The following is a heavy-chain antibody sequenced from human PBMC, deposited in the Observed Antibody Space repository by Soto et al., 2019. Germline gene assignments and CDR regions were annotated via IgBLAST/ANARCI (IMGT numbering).Heavy chain of an antibody. CDR3: AREMGQEWELPGSYFDY. CDR1: GGSISIYY. V-gene: IGHV4-59*01. J-gene: IGHJ4*02. D-gene: IGHD1-26*01. Sequence: NPSETLSLICTVSGGSISIYYCSWIRQPPWKGLEWIGYIYYSGSTNYNPSLKSRVTISVDTSKNQFSLKLSSVTAADTAVYYCAREMGQEWELPGSYFDYWGQGTLVTVSS. CDR2: IYYSGST.